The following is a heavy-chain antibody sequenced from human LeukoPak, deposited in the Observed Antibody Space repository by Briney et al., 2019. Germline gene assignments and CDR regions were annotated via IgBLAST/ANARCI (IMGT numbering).Heavy chain of an antibody. CDR2: ISSSGTTI. Sequence: GGSLRLSCAASGFTFSDYYMTWIRQAPGKGLEWVSYISSSGTTIYYADSMKGRFTISRDNAKNSLYLQMNSLRAEDTAVYYCARWLQLRDAFDIWGQGTMVTVSS. V-gene: IGHV3-11*01. CDR1: GFTFSDYY. J-gene: IGHJ3*02. CDR3: ARWLQLRDAFDI. D-gene: IGHD5-24*01.